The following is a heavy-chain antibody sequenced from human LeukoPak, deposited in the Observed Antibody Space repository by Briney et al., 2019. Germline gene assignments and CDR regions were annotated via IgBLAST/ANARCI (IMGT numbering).Heavy chain of an antibody. D-gene: IGHD3-10*01. J-gene: IGHJ4*02. CDR2: ISYDGSNK. Sequence: PGGSLRLSCSASGFTFSNYGMHCVPEAPRRGLEWVAFISYDGSNKYYTHSVKGRFTISRDNSKNTLYLQMNGLRAEDTAVYYCAKHYYGSGSYYNEGSFDYWGQGALVTVSS. V-gene: IGHV3-30*18. CDR3: AKHYYGSGSYYNEGSFDY. CDR1: GFTFSNYG.